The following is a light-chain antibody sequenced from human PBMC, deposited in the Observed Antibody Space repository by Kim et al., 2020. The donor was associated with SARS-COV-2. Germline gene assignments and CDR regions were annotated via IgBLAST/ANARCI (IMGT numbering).Light chain of an antibody. CDR2: VNS. CDR1: SSNIGAGYD. CDR3: QSYDSSLSGFVI. J-gene: IGLJ2*01. V-gene: IGLV1-40*01. Sequence: VTISCTGGSSNIGAGYDVHWYQQPPGTAPKLLIYVNSNRPSGVPDRFSGSKSGTSASLAITGLHTEDEADYYCQSYDSSLSGFVIFGGGTQLTVL.